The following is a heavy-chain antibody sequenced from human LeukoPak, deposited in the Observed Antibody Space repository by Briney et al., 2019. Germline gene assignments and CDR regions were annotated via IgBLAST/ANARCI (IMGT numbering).Heavy chain of an antibody. CDR1: GGSISSYY. CDR3: ATQSIDLWSGYSPYYFDY. CDR2: IYYSGST. V-gene: IGHV4-59*01. D-gene: IGHD3-3*01. J-gene: IGHJ4*02. Sequence: SETLSLTCTVSGGSISSYYWSWIRQPPGKGLEWIGYIYYSGSTNYNPSLKSRVTISVDTSKNQFSLKLSSVTAADTAVYYCATQSIDLWSGYSPYYFDYWGQGTLVTVSS.